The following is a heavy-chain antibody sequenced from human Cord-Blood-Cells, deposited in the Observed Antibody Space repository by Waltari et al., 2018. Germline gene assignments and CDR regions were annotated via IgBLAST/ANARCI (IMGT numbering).Heavy chain of an antibody. CDR1: GGTFSSYA. J-gene: IGHJ3*02. D-gene: IGHD2-8*01. CDR3: ASGYCTNGVCYDAFDI. V-gene: IGHV1-69*01. CDR2: IIPIFGTA. Sequence: QVQLVQSGAEVKKPGSSVKVCCKASGGTFSSYATSWVRQDPGQGLEWMGAIIPIFGTANYAQKFQGRVTITADESTSTAYMELSSLRSEDTAVYYCASGYCTNGVCYDAFDIWGQGTMVTVSS.